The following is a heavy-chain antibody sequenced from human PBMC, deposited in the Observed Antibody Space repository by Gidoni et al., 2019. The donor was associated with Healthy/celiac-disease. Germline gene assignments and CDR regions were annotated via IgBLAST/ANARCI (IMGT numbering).Heavy chain of an antibody. J-gene: IGHJ6*02. D-gene: IGHD2-2*01. Sequence: QVQLVQSGAEVKKPGSSVKVSCKAAGGTFSSYAISWVRQAPGQGLEWMGGIIPIFGTANYAQKFQGRVTITADKSTSTAYMALSSLRSEDTAVYYCARVGCSSTSCYAYYYYYYGMDVWGQGTTVTVSS. CDR1: GGTFSSYA. V-gene: IGHV1-69*06. CDR2: IIPIFGTA. CDR3: ARVGCSSTSCYAYYYYYYGMDV.